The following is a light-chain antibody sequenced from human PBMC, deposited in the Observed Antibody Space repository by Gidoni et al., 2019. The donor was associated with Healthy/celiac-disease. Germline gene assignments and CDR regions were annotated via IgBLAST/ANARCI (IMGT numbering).Light chain of an antibody. CDR2: AAS. CDR3: QQLNSYSLT. J-gene: IGKJ3*01. V-gene: IGKV1-9*01. CDR1: QGISSY. Sequence: DIQLTQSPSFLSASVGDRVTITCRASQGISSYLAWYQQKPGKAPKLLIYAASTLQSGVPSRFSDSGSGTEFTLTISSLQPEDFATYYCQQLNSYSLTFGPGTKVDIK.